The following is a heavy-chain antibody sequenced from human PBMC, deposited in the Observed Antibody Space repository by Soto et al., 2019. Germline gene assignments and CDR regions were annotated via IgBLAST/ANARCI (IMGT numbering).Heavy chain of an antibody. V-gene: IGHV3-23*01. CDR2: FSGSTGNT. CDR3: AKRGHNFLDY. Sequence: GGSLRLSCTASGFTFSSSIMSWVRQAPGKGLEWVSTFSGSTGNTYYADSVKGRFTISRDNSKNTLYLQMNSLRAEDTAVYYCAKRGHNFLDYWGQGTLVTVSS. CDR1: GFTFSSSI. J-gene: IGHJ4*02. D-gene: IGHD2-15*01.